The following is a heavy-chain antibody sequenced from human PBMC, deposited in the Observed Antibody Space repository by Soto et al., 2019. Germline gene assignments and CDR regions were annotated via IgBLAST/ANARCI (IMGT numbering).Heavy chain of an antibody. CDR1: GYTFTSYD. Sequence: ASMKVSCKASGYTFTSYDINCVRQATGQGLEWMGWMNPNNGNTNYAQKLQGRVTMTTDTSTSTAYMELRSLRSDDTAVYYCARVFTVGYCSSTSCIGAFDIWGQGTMVTVSS. D-gene: IGHD2-2*01. CDR2: MNPNNGNT. CDR3: ARVFTVGYCSSTSCIGAFDI. J-gene: IGHJ3*02. V-gene: IGHV1-18*01.